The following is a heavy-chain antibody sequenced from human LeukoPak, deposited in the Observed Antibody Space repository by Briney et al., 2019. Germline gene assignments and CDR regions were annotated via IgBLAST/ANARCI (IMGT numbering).Heavy chain of an antibody. Sequence: GGSLRLSCAASGLTFSKAWLSWIRQAPGKGLEWVSYISSSGSTIYYADSVKGRFTISRDNAKNSLYLQMNSLRAEDTAVYYCARGPSAGRDYFDYWGQGTLVTVSS. V-gene: IGHV3-11*01. CDR2: ISSSGSTI. CDR1: GLTFSKAW. J-gene: IGHJ4*02. CDR3: ARGPSAGRDYFDY. D-gene: IGHD6-13*01.